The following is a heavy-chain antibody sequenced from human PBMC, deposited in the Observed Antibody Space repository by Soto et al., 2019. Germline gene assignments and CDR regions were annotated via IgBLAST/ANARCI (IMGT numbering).Heavy chain of an antibody. CDR3: ARDWVGDLAY. Sequence: QVQLVQSGGEVKQPGASVKVSCKTSGYTFTSYGISWVRQAPGQGLEWMGWISGYNGDTKYVQKFPGRVTLTTDTSTNTAYMEVRSLRSDDTAVYFCARDWVGDLAYWGQGNLVTVSS. V-gene: IGHV1-18*01. J-gene: IGHJ4*02. CDR2: ISGYNGDT. D-gene: IGHD4-17*01. CDR1: GYTFTSYG.